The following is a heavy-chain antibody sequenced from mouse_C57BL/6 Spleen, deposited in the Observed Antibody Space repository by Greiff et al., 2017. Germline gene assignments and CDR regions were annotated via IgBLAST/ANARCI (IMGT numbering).Heavy chain of an antibody. CDR1: GYTFTSYW. V-gene: IGHV1-55*01. J-gene: IGHJ4*01. D-gene: IGHD1-1*01. CDR2: IYPGSGST. Sequence: QVQLKQPGAELVKPGASVKMSCKASGYTFTSYWITWVKQRPGQGLEWIGVIYPGSGSTNYNEKFKSKATLTVDTSSSTAYMQLSSLTSEDSAVYYCARRGSSFYYAMDYWGQGTSVTVSS. CDR3: ARRGSSFYYAMDY.